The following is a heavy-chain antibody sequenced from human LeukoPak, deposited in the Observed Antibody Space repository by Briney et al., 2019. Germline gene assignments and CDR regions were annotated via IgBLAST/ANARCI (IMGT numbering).Heavy chain of an antibody. J-gene: IGHJ3*02. D-gene: IGHD6-19*01. CDR1: GGSISSYY. V-gene: IGHV4-4*07. CDR3: ARDRARWPRLGDAFDI. Sequence: PSENLSLTCTVSGGSISSYYWSWIRQPAGKGLEWIGRIYTSGSTNYNPSLKSRVTMSVDTSKNQFSLKLSSVTAADTAVYYCARDRARWPRLGDAFDIWGQGTMVTVSS. CDR2: IYTSGST.